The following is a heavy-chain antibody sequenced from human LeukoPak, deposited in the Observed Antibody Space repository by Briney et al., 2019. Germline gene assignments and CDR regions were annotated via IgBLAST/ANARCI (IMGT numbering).Heavy chain of an antibody. CDR3: ARAIPLLRLDY. D-gene: IGHD3-3*01. CDR1: GGSISTYY. V-gene: IGHV4-59*01. CDR2: IYYSGRT. J-gene: IGHJ4*02. Sequence: SETLSLTCTVSGGSISTYYWTWIRQPLGKGLEWIGYIYYSGRTNYNSSLRSRLTMSIDTSKNQFSLKLNSVTAADTAVYYCARAIPLLRLDYWGQGALVTVSS.